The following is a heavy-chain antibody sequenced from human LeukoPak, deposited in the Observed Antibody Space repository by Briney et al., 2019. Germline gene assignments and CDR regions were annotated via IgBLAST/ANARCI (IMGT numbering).Heavy chain of an antibody. D-gene: IGHD3-22*01. CDR3: AGGQYSRYDY. V-gene: IGHV3-33*08. CDR2: IWYDGSNK. J-gene: IGHJ4*02. Sequence: GGSLRLSCAASGFTFSDYYMTWIRQAPGKGLEWVAVIWYDGSNKYYADSVKGRFTISRDNSKNTLYLQMNSLRAEDTAVYYCAGGQYSRYDYWGQGTLVTVSS. CDR1: GFTFSDYY.